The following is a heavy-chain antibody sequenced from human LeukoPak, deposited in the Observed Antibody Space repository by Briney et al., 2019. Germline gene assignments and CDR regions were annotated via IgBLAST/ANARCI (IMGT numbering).Heavy chain of an antibody. CDR3: ARDLDYYGSGSPSMDV. J-gene: IGHJ6*02. Sequence: QPGRSLRLSCAASGFTFSSYAMHWVRQAPGKGLEWVAVISYDGSNKYYADSVKGRFTISRDNSKNTLYLQMNSLRAEDTAVYYCARDLDYYGSGSPSMDVWGQGTTVTVS. D-gene: IGHD3-10*01. CDR1: GFTFSSYA. CDR2: ISYDGSNK. V-gene: IGHV3-30-3*01.